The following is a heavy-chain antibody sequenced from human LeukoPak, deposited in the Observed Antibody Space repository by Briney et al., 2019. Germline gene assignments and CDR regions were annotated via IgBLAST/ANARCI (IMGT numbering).Heavy chain of an antibody. Sequence: GASVKVSCKASGGTFSSYAISWERQAPGQGLEWMGGIIPIFGTANYAQKFQGRVTITADESTSTAYMELSSLRSEDTAVYYCARGAYCSSTSCAFDYWGQGTLVTVSS. CDR2: IIPIFGTA. CDR1: GGTFSSYA. V-gene: IGHV1-69*13. J-gene: IGHJ4*02. CDR3: ARGAYCSSTSCAFDY. D-gene: IGHD2-2*01.